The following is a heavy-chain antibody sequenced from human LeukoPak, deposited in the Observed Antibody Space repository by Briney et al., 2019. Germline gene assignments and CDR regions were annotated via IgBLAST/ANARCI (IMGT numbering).Heavy chain of an antibody. Sequence: GGSLRLSCAASGXTXXXXXXXXXXXXPXXXXXWXSGIXXXGVXXYHADXXKGRFTISRDNSKNTLHLQMNSLRAEDTAVYYXAXDFCRGDYCQLFDHWGQGILVTVSS. CDR1: GXTXXXXX. D-gene: IGHD2-21*01. CDR2: IXXXGVXX. J-gene: IGHJ4*02. V-gene: IGHV3-23*01. CDR3: AXDFCRGDYCQLFDH.